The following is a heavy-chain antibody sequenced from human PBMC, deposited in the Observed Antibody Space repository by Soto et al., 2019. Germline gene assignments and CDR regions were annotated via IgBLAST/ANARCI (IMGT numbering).Heavy chain of an antibody. CDR3: TRGGDAYKNCH. D-gene: IGHD2-21*01. CDR1: GGSVSIGTYY. CDR2: IHYSGST. V-gene: IGHV4-61*01. Sequence: QVQLQESGPGLVKPSETLSLTCTVPGGSVSIGTYYWSWIRQPPGKGLEWIGFIHYSGSTNYNPSLKSRVTMSVDTSKNQLSLKLTSVNAADTAVYYCTRGGDAYKNCHWGQGTLVTVSS. J-gene: IGHJ4*02.